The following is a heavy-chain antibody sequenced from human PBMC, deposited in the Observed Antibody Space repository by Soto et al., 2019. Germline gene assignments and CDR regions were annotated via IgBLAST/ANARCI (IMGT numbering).Heavy chain of an antibody. Sequence: PGGSLRLSCAASGFTFSSYGMHWVRQAPGKGLEWVAVIWYDGSNKYYADSVKGRFTISRDNSKNTLYLQMNSLRAEDTAVYYCARDHLVAAPWRHFDYWGQGTLVTVSS. CDR2: IWYDGSNK. CDR1: GFTFSSYG. J-gene: IGHJ4*02. V-gene: IGHV3-33*01. CDR3: ARDHLVAAPWRHFDY. D-gene: IGHD6-6*01.